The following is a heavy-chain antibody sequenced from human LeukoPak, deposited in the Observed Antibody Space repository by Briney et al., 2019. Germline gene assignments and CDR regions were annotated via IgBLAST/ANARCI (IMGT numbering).Heavy chain of an antibody. V-gene: IGHV3-30*04. J-gene: IGHJ5*02. CDR2: ISYDGSNK. CDR3: AKDGSGPYYSMFDP. D-gene: IGHD2-2*01. CDR1: GFTFSSYA. Sequence: PGGSLRLSCAASGFTFSSYAMHWVRQAPGKGLEWVAVISYDGSNKYYADSVKGRFTISRDNSKDTLYLQMNSLRVEDTAVYYCAKDGSGPYYSMFDPWGQGTLVIVSS.